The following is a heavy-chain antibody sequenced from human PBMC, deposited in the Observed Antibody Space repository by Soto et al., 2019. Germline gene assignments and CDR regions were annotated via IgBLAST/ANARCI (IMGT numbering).Heavy chain of an antibody. D-gene: IGHD2-21*02. J-gene: IGHJ6*02. CDR2: ITGSSSYI. CDR3: ARLVASVTGYGMDV. V-gene: IGHV3-21*06. CDR1: GFIFSSHN. Sequence: DVQLVESGGGLVKPGGSLRLSCAASGFIFSSHNMNWVRQAPGQGLEWVSSITGSSSYIFYADSVKGRFTISRDNAKNTVYLQGHSLTAEDTGVYYCARLVASVTGYGMDVWGQGTTVTVSS.